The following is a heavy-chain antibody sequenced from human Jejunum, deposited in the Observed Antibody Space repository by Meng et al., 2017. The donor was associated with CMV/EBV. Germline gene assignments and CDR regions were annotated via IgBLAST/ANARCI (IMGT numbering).Heavy chain of an antibody. CDR2: IRTKANNYAT. D-gene: IGHD1/OR15-1a*01. CDR3: TRPGITGTEGC. V-gene: IGHV3-73*01. Sequence: VQMEGSGGGLVTPGGSLRLSCSTAGFTFSDYYLSWVRQAPGKGLEWVGRIRTKANNYATEYGASVKGRFTISRDDSKNTAYLQMNSLKTEDTAVYYCTRPGITGTEGCWGQGTLVTASS. CDR1: GFTFSDYY. J-gene: IGHJ4*02.